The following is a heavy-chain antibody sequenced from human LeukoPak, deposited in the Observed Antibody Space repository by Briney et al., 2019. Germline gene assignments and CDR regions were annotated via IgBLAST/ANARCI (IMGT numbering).Heavy chain of an antibody. V-gene: IGHV3-9*01. CDR1: GFTFDDYA. D-gene: IGHD1-26*01. Sequence: PGGSLRLSCAASGFTFDDYAMHWVRQAPGKGPEWVSGISWNSGSIGYADSVKGRFTISRDNAKNSLHLQMNSLRAEDTAVYYCAKDRIVGATGWFDPWGQGTLVTVSS. CDR2: ISWNSGSI. J-gene: IGHJ5*02. CDR3: AKDRIVGATGWFDP.